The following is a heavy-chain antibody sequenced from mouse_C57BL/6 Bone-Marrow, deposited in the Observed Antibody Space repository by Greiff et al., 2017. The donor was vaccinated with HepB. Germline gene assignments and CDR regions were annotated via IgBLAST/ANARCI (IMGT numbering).Heavy chain of an antibody. CDR2: ISNGGGST. Sequence: EVQVVESGGGLVQPGGSLKLSCAASGFTFSDYYMYWVRQTPEKRLEWVAYISNGGGSTYYPDTVKGRFTISRDNAKNTLYLQMSRLKSEDTAMYYCARQGDYGGYYYAMDYWGQGTSVTVSS. V-gene: IGHV5-12*01. CDR1: GFTFSDYY. CDR3: ARQGDYGGYYYAMDY. D-gene: IGHD2-4*01. J-gene: IGHJ4*01.